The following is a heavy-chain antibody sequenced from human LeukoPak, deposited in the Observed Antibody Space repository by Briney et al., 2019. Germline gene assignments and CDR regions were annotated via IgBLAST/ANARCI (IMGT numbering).Heavy chain of an antibody. Sequence: GESLQISCQGSGSSFTSYWIGWVRQLPGKGLEWMGIIYPGDSDTRYSPSFQGQVTISADKSISTAYLQWSSLKASDTAMYYCARHYELTRIGAYDSSGSLWLDVWGQGTTVTVSS. CDR1: GSSFTSYW. D-gene: IGHD3-22*01. CDR3: ARHYELTRIGAYDSSGSLWLDV. V-gene: IGHV5-51*01. J-gene: IGHJ6*02. CDR2: IYPGDSDT.